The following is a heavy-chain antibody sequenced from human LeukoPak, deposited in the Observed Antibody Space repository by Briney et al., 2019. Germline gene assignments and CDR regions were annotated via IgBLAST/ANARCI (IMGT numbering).Heavy chain of an antibody. CDR2: IYPGDSDT. CDR3: ARRAYSHEWFDP. Sequence: GESPKISCKASGYTFTNYWIGWVRQMPGKDLEWMGTIYPGDSDTRYNPSFQGQVTISADKSISTAYLQWSSLRASDSAMYYCARRAYSHEWFDPWGQGTLVTVSS. CDR1: GYTFTNYW. V-gene: IGHV5-51*01. J-gene: IGHJ5*02. D-gene: IGHD5-12*01.